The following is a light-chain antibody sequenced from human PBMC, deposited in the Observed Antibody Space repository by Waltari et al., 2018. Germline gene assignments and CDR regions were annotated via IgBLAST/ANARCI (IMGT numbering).Light chain of an antibody. CDR2: DVS. CDR3: SSYTSSSTDYVV. Sequence: QSALTQPASVSGSPGQSITISCTGTSSDVGGYNYVSWYQQHPGKAPKLMIYDVSNRPSGVSNRFSGSKSGHTASLTISGLQAEDEADYYCSSYTSSSTDYVVFGGGTNLTVL. J-gene: IGLJ2*01. V-gene: IGLV2-14*03. CDR1: SSDVGGYNY.